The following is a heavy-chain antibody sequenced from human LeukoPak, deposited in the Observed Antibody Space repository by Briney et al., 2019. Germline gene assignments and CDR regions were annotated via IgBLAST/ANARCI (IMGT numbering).Heavy chain of an antibody. D-gene: IGHD6-13*01. CDR2: ITNSGYTM. Sequence: GGSLRLSCAAAGFPFDDYFMGWVRQAPGKGLEWISYITNSGYTMYYADSVRGRFTISKDNAKNSLFLHMRGLRAEDTAVYYCARSRARIAAAVYYFDYWGQGTPVTVSS. J-gene: IGHJ4*02. CDR3: ARSRARIAAAVYYFDY. CDR1: GFPFDDYF. V-gene: IGHV3-11*01.